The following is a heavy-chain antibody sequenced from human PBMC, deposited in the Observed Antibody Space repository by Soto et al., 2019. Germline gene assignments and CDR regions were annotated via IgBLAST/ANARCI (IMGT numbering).Heavy chain of an antibody. V-gene: IGHV5-51*01. CDR3: ARLEGSSSIFAYCSMDV. J-gene: IGHJ6*03. D-gene: IGHD6-6*01. CDR1: GYSFTSYW. Sequence: PGESLKISCKGSGYSFTSYWIGWVRQMPGKGLEWMGIIYPGDSDTRYSPSFQGQVTISADKSISTAYLQWSSLKASDTAMYYCARLEGSSSIFAYCSMDVWGKGTTVTVSS. CDR2: IYPGDSDT.